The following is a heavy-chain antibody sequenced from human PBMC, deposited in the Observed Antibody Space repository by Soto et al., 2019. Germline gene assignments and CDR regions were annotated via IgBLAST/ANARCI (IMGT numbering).Heavy chain of an antibody. CDR2: GSGGST. J-gene: IGHJ4*02. D-gene: IGHD3-16*02. CDR3: AGSYYDYVWGSYRSPNFDY. V-gene: IGHV3-23*01. Sequence: GSGGSTYYADSVKGRFTISRDNSKNTLYLQMNSLRAEDTAVYYCAGSYYDYVWGSYRSPNFDYWGQGTLVTVSS.